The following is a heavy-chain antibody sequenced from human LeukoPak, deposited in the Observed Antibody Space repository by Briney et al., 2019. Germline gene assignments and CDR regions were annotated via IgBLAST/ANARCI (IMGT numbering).Heavy chain of an antibody. V-gene: IGHV1-8*01. CDR1: AYTFTTYD. Sequence: ASVKVSCKASAYTFTTYDINWVRQATGQGLEWMGWMNPNSGNTGYAQKFQGRVTMTRNTSISTAYMELSSLGSEDTAVYYCAREAAGDYIWGSYRLFDNWGQGTLVTVSS. CDR3: AREAAGDYIWGSYRLFDN. D-gene: IGHD3-16*02. CDR2: MNPNSGNT. J-gene: IGHJ4*02.